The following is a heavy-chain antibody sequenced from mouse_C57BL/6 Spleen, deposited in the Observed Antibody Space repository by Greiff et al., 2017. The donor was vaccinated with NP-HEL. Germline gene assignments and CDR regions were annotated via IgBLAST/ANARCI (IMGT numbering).Heavy chain of an antibody. Sequence: EVMLVESGGGLVKPGGSLKLSCAASGFTFSDYGMHWVRQAPEKGLEWVAYISSGSSTIYYADTVKGRFTISRDNAKNTLFLQMTSLRSEDTAMYYCARLDYYGSSSYAMDYWGQGTSVTVSS. CDR2: ISSGSSTI. J-gene: IGHJ4*01. V-gene: IGHV5-17*01. CDR1: GFTFSDYG. D-gene: IGHD1-1*01. CDR3: ARLDYYGSSSYAMDY.